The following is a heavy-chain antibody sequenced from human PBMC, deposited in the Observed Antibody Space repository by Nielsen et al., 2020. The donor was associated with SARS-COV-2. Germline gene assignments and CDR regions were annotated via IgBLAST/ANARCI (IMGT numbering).Heavy chain of an antibody. J-gene: IGHJ4*02. D-gene: IGHD3-16*01. Sequence: GESLKISCAASGFTLRDFWMSWVRQAPGKGLEWVANVNHDGSAKYYVDSVKGRFTISRDNAKNSLYLQMNSLRAEDTAVYYCARYRAQGFMGFDYWGQGSLVTVSS. CDR1: GFTLRDFW. CDR2: VNHDGSAK. V-gene: IGHV3-7*03. CDR3: ARYRAQGFMGFDY.